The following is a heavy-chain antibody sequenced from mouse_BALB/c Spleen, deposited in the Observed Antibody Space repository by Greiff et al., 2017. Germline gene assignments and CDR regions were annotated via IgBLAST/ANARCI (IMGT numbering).Heavy chain of an antibody. J-gene: IGHJ3*01. D-gene: IGHD2-4*01. Sequence: EVKVVESGGGLVQPGGSLRLSCATSGFTFSDFYMEWVRQPPGKRLEWIAASRNKANDYTTEYSASVKGRFIVSRDTSQSILYLQMNALRAEDTAIYYCARADYDYGGFAYWGQGTLVTVSA. V-gene: IGHV7-1*02. CDR2: SRNKANDYTT. CDR3: ARADYDYGGFAY. CDR1: GFTFSDFY.